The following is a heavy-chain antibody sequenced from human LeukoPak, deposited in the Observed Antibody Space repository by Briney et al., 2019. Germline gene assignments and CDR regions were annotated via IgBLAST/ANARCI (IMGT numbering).Heavy chain of an antibody. CDR3: ARTKSGYNYYFDY. V-gene: IGHV3-11*04. CDR2: ISSSGSTI. CDR1: GFTFSDYY. D-gene: IGHD3-3*01. J-gene: IGHJ4*02. Sequence: GGSLRLFCAASGFTFSDYYMSWIRQAPGKGLEWVSYISSSGSTIYYADSVKGRFTISRDNAKSSLYLQMNSLRAEDTAVYYCARTKSGYNYYFDYWGQGTLVTVSS.